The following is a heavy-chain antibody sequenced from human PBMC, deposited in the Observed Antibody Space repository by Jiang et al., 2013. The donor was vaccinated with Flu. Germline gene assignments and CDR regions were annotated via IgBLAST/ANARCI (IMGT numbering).Heavy chain of an antibody. CDR3: ARRGHSSTSYTYFDY. CDR1: GGSISSSNYF. CDR2: IYYSGTT. D-gene: IGHD6-13*01. V-gene: IGHV4-39*01. J-gene: IGHJ4*02. Sequence: SLTCTVSGGSISSSNYFWGWIRQPPGKGLEWIGTIYYSGTTYYNPSLKSRLTISVDTSKNQFSLKLSSVTAADTAFYYCARRGHSSTSYTYFDYWGQGALVTVSS.